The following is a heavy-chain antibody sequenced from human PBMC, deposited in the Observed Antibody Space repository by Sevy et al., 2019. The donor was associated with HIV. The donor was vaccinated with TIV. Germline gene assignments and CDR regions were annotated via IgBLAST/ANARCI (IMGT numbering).Heavy chain of an antibody. Sequence: GGSLRLSCAASGFRFRDYRMNWVRQAPGKGLEWVSYITSSSKTINYADSVKGRFTISRDNGRNSLYLQINSLRHEDTAVYYCARDRGRGEVALDLWGQGTLVTVSS. D-gene: IGHD3-10*01. V-gene: IGHV3-48*02. CDR2: ITSSSKTI. J-gene: IGHJ5*02. CDR1: GFRFRDYR. CDR3: ARDRGRGEVALDL.